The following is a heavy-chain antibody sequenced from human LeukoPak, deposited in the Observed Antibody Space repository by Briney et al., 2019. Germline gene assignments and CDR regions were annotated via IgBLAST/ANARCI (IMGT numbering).Heavy chain of an antibody. CDR1: GFTFDNYA. V-gene: IGHV3-23*01. CDR2: ISGSGSST. CDR3: AKVTQRSYYDFWSGYYTMGY. D-gene: IGHD3-3*01. Sequence: GGSLRLSCAASGFTFDNYAMSWVRQAPGKGLEWVSGISGSGSSTYYADSVKGRFTISRDNSKNTLYLQMNSLRAEDTAVYYCAKVTQRSYYDFWSGYYTMGYWGQGTLVTVSS. J-gene: IGHJ4*02.